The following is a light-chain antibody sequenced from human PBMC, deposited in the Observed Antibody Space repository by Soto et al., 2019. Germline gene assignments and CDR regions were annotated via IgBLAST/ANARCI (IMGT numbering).Light chain of an antibody. Sequence: QSVLTQPPSVSGAPGQRVTMYCTGSSSNIGAGYDVHWYQQLPGTAPKLLIYRNSNRPSGVPDRFSGSKSGTSASLAITGLQAEDEADYYCQSYDSSLSGSVFGGGTKLTVL. V-gene: IGLV1-40*01. CDR3: QSYDSSLSGSV. CDR1: SSNIGAGYD. CDR2: RNS. J-gene: IGLJ2*01.